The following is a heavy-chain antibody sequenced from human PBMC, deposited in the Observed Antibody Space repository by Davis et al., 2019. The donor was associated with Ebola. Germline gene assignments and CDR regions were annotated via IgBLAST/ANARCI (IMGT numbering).Heavy chain of an antibody. CDR1: GYSFTTYW. Sequence: GESLKISCKGSGYSFTTYWIAWVRQMPGKGLEWVGIMYAGDTDTRYSPSFEGQVTLSADRSISTAYLQWSSLKASDTAMYYCARTMAVAGHYFDYWGQGTLVTVSS. CDR3: ARTMAVAGHYFDY. CDR2: MYAGDTDT. D-gene: IGHD6-19*01. J-gene: IGHJ4*02. V-gene: IGHV5-51*01.